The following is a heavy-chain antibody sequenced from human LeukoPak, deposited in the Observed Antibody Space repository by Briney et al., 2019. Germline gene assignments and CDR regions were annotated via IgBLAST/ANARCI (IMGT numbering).Heavy chain of an antibody. CDR2: ISAYNGNT. CDR3: ARDRTIFGPKRYFDY. J-gene: IGHJ4*02. V-gene: IGHV1-18*01. D-gene: IGHD3-3*01. Sequence: ASVKVSCKASGYTFTSYGISWVRQAPGQGLEWMGWISAYNGNTNYAQKLQGRVTMTTDTSTSTAYMELRSLRSDDTAVYYCARDRTIFGPKRYFDYWGQGTLVTVSS. CDR1: GYTFTSYG.